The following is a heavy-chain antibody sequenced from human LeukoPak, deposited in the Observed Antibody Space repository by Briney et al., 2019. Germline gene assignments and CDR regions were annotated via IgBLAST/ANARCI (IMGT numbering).Heavy chain of an antibody. CDR1: GDYISSSSYY. V-gene: IGHV4-39*01. CDR3: ARRRYYDSTGYFE. D-gene: IGHD3-22*01. Sequence: PSETLSLTCAVSGDYISSSSYYWGWLRQSPGTGLEWIGDIYHSGRTYYNPSLKSRVAIPIDTSKNQFSLRLRSMTAADTAVFYCARRRYYDSTGYFEWGRGTLVTVSS. CDR2: IYHSGRT. J-gene: IGHJ1*01.